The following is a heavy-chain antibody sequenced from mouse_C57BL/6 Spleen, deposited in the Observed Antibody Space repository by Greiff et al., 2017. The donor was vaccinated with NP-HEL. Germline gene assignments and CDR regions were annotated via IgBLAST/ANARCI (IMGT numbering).Heavy chain of an antibody. CDR2: IWRGGST. CDR1: GFSLTSYG. Sequence: VQLQQSGPGLVQPSQSLSITCTVSGFSLTSYGVHWVRQSPGKGLEWLGVIWRGGSTDYNAAFMSRLSITKDNSKSQVFFKMNSLQADDTAIYYCAKKKDDYDSYAMDYWGQGTSVTVSS. CDR3: AKKKDDYDSYAMDY. D-gene: IGHD2-4*01. V-gene: IGHV2-5*01. J-gene: IGHJ4*01.